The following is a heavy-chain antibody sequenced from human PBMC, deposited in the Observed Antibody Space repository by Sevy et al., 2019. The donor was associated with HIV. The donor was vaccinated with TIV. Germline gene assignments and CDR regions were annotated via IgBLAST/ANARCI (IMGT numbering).Heavy chain of an antibody. Sequence: GGSLRLSCAASGFTFSSYEMTWVRQTPGKGLECVSSISSSGTTIYYGDSVEGRFTISRENPKNSLYLQMNSLRAEDTAVYYCARKGGAYDIGFDPWGQGTLVTVSS. V-gene: IGHV3-48*03. J-gene: IGHJ5*02. CDR2: ISSSGTTI. CDR1: GFTFSSYE. D-gene: IGHD3-22*01. CDR3: ARKGGAYDIGFDP.